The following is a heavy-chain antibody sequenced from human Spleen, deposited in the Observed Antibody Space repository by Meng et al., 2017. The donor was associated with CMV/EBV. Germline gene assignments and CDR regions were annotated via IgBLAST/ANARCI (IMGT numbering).Heavy chain of an antibody. V-gene: IGHV4-30-4*01. Sequence: AQVQGSGPGLVEPSQTLSLTCTVSGGSMSSGNYYWSWIRQPPGKGLEWIGYIHHSGSAYYNPSLKSRVSISVDTSKNQFSLNLNSMTAADTAVYYCASFDHIPRRNYFDYWGQGTLVTVSS. J-gene: IGHJ4*02. D-gene: IGHD2-21*01. CDR3: ASFDHIPRRNYFDY. CDR1: GGSMSSGNYY. CDR2: IHHSGSA.